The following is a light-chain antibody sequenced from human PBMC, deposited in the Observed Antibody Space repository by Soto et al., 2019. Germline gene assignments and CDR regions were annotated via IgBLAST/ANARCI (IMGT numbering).Light chain of an antibody. Sequence: IVIKQSPSTVSVYPGERVTLTCRASQSVTSNLAWYQQKPGQAPRLLIYGASTRATGIPARFSGSGSGTEFTLTISSLQSEDFATYYCQQYHSYRCTFGQGTRLEIK. CDR3: QQYHSYRCT. J-gene: IGKJ5*01. V-gene: IGKV3-15*01. CDR1: QSVTSN. CDR2: GAS.